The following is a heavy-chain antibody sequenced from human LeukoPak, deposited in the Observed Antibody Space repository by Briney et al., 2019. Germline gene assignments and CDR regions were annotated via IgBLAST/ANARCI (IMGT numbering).Heavy chain of an antibody. CDR3: AREVPAAIPYYYYGMDV. D-gene: IGHD2-2*02. CDR2: IWYDGSNK. V-gene: IGHV3-33*01. J-gene: IGHJ6*02. Sequence: GRSLRLSCAASGFTFSSYGMHWVRQAPGKGLEWVAVIWYDGSNKYYADSVKGRFTISRDNSENTLYLQMNSLRAEDTAVYYCAREVPAAIPYYYYGMDVWGQGTTVTVSS. CDR1: GFTFSSYG.